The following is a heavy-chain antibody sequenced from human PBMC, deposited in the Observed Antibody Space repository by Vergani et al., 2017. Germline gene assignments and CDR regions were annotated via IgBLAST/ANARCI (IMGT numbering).Heavy chain of an antibody. CDR2: ISWNSGSI. Sequence: EVQLVESGGGLVQPGRSLRLSCAASGFTFDDYAMHWVRQAPGKGLEWVSGISWNSGSIGYADSVKGRFTISRDNAKNSLYLQMNSLRAEDTALYYCAKGPPLTYYYYYMDVWGKGTTVTVSS. J-gene: IGHJ6*03. CDR3: AKGPPLTYYYYYMDV. V-gene: IGHV3-9*01. CDR1: GFTFDDYA.